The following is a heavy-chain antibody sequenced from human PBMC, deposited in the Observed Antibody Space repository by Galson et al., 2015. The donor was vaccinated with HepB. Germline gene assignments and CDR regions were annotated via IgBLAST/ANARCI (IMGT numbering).Heavy chain of an antibody. CDR1: GFTFSDYY. CDR3: ARVADADYGDHSHFDY. CDR2: ISSSSTYT. J-gene: IGHJ4*02. Sequence: SLRLSCVASGFTFSDYYMSWIRQAPGKGLEWVSYISSSSTYTNYADSVKGRFTISRDNAKKSLYLQINSLRAEDTAVYYCARVADADYGDHSHFDYWGQGTLVTVSS. D-gene: IGHD4-17*01. V-gene: IGHV3-11*06.